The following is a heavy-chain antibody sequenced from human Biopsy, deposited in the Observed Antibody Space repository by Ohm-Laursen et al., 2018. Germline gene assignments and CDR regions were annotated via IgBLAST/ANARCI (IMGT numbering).Heavy chain of an antibody. J-gene: IGHJ4*02. Sequence: SLRLSCAASGVTLSGYSMNWVRQAPGKGLEWVSTINPSRSSMSYADSVKGRFTIPRDNSNNSLYLQMNSLKAEDTAVYYCASGPRGFRHWGRRTLVTVSS. V-gene: IGHV3-21*01. CDR2: INPSRSSM. D-gene: IGHD3/OR15-3a*01. CDR3: ASGPRGFRH. CDR1: GVTLSGYS.